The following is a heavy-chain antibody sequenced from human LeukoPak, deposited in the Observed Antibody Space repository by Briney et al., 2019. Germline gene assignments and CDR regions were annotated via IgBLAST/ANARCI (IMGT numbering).Heavy chain of an antibody. CDR3: ARSKGERYFHLVPAFDI. D-gene: IGHD3-9*01. J-gene: IGHJ3*02. Sequence: SVKVSCKASGGTFSSYAIRWVRQAPGQGLEWMGRIIPIFGTANYAQKFQGRVTITTDESTSTAYMELSSLRSEDTAVYYCARSKGERYFHLVPAFDIWGQGTMVTVSS. CDR1: GGTFSSYA. CDR2: IIPIFGTA. V-gene: IGHV1-69*05.